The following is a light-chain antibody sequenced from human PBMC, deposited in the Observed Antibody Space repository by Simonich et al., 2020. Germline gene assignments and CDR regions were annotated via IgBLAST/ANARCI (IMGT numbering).Light chain of an antibody. CDR2: DVS. Sequence: QSALTQPASVSGSPGQSITISCTGTSSDVGGYNYVSWYQQHPGKAPILLIYDVSNRPSGVSNRFSGSKSGNTASLTISGLQAEDEADYYCSSYTSSSTPVVFGGGTKLTVL. CDR1: SSDVGGYNY. V-gene: IGLV2-14*03. CDR3: SSYTSSSTPVV. J-gene: IGLJ2*01.